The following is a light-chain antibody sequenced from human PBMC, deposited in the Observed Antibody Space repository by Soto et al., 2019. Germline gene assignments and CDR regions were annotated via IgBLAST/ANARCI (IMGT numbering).Light chain of an antibody. J-gene: IGKJ5*01. CDR1: QGIPHY. CDR3: QQYDNFPIT. V-gene: IGKV1-33*01. Sequence: DIQRSQSPPSLSASVGDRVTITCQARQGIPHYLNWYQQKPGKAHKLLIYDTSVLETGVPSRFSGSGSGTAFTFTISSLQPEDIGTYSCQQYDNFPITFGQGNDWRL. CDR2: DTS.